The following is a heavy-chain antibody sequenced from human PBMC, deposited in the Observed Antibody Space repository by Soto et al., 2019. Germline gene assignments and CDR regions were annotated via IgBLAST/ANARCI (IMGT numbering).Heavy chain of an antibody. CDR3: ARGGVFVEEDIVMVVAATPYYFDY. J-gene: IGHJ4*02. V-gene: IGHV1-2*04. CDR2: INPNSGGT. Sequence: QVQLVQSGAEVQKPGASVKVSCKASGYTFTGYYMHWVRQAPGQGLEWMGWINPNSGGTNYAQKFQGWVTMTRDTSISTAYMERSRLRSDDTAVYYCARGGVFVEEDIVMVVAATPYYFDYWGQGTLVTVSS. CDR1: GYTFTGYY. D-gene: IGHD2-15*01.